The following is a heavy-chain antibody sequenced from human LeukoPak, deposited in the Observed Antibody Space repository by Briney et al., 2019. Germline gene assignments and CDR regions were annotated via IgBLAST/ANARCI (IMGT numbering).Heavy chain of an antibody. Sequence: PSETLSLTCTVSGGSISSSSYYWGWIRQSPGKGLEWIGSIYHSGSTYYNPSLKSRVTISVDTSKNQFSLKLSSVTAADTAVYYCARLLEYQLLIDYFDYWGQGTLVTVSS. J-gene: IGHJ4*02. CDR2: IYHSGST. CDR3: ARLLEYQLLIDYFDY. D-gene: IGHD2-2*01. CDR1: GGSISSSSYY. V-gene: IGHV4-39*07.